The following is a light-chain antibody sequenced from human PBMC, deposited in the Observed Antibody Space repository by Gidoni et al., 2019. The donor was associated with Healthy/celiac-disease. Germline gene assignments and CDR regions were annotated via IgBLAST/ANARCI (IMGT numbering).Light chain of an antibody. J-gene: IGKJ1*01. CDR1: QSVSSN. V-gene: IGKV3-15*01. CDR2: GAS. CDR3: QQYNNWPWT. Sequence: EIVMTQSPATLSVSPGERATLSCRASQSVSSNLAWYQQKPGQAPRLLIYGASTRATSIPARISGSGSGTEFTLTISILQSEDFAVYYCQQYNNWPWTFGQGTKVEIK.